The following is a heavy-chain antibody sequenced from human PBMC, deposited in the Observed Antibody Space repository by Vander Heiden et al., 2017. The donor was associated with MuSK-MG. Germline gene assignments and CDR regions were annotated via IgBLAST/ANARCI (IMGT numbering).Heavy chain of an antibody. CDR1: GGSISSSSYY. Sequence: QLQLQESGPGLVKPSETLSLTCTVSGGSISSSSYYWGWIRQPPGKGLEWIGSIYYSGSTYYNPSLKRRVTISVDTSKNQFSRKLSSVTAAETAVYYCARHISSVGCGAALAYFDYWGQGTLVTVYS. J-gene: IGHJ4*02. CDR2: IYYSGST. V-gene: IGHV4-39*01. CDR3: ARHISSVGCGAALAYFDY. D-gene: IGHD3-10*01.